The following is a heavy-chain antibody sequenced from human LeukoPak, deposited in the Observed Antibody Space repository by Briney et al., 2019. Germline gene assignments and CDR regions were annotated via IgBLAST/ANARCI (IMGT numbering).Heavy chain of an antibody. CDR1: GFTCSTYV. CDR2: ILHNGDST. Sequence: GGSLRLSCAASGFTCSTYVMSWVRQAPGKGLEWLSLILHNGDSTYYADSVMGRFTISRNNSKSTLYLQMNSLRAEDTAVYYCARLSSFAFDIWGQGTMVTVSS. D-gene: IGHD3-16*02. CDR3: ARLSSFAFDI. V-gene: IGHV3-23*01. J-gene: IGHJ3*02.